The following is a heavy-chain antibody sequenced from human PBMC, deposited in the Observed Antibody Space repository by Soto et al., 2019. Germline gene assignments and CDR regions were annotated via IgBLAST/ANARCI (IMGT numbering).Heavy chain of an antibody. D-gene: IGHD2-15*01. CDR1: CGSNSRGGYY. J-gene: IGHJ3*02. Sequence: TRSLTCTVSCGSNSRGGYYWSWIRQHPGKGLDWIGYIYYSGRTYYNPSLKSLVTISVDKSKNQFSLKLSSVTAADTAVYYCASRRSGRAASAICGPGHMVTVSS. CDR3: ASRRSGRAASAI. CDR2: IYYSGRT. V-gene: IGHV4-31*01.